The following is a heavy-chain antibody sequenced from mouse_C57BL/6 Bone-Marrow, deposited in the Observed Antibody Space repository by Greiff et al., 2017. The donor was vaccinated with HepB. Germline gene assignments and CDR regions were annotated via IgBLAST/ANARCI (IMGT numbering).Heavy chain of an antibody. CDR1: GYTFTSYW. CDR3: AREAYWDPYYFDY. V-gene: IGHV1-69*01. Sequence: QVQLQQPGAELVMPGASVKLSCKASGYTFTSYWMHWVKQRPGQGLEWIGEIDPSDSYTNYNQKFKGKSTLTVDKSSSTAYMQLSSLTSEDSAVYYCAREAYWDPYYFDYWGQGTTLTVSS. J-gene: IGHJ2*01. CDR2: IDPSDSYT. D-gene: IGHD4-1*01.